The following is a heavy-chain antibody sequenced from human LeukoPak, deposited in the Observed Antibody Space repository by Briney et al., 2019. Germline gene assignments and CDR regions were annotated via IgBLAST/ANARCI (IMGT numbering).Heavy chain of an antibody. CDR2: IYHNGNT. Sequence: SETLSLTCTVSTYSISSGYYWGWIRQPPGKGLEWIGNIYHNGNTYYNPSLKSRVTISVDTSKKQFSLKLTSVTAADTAFYYCARVERFSYFDLWGRGTLVTVSS. CDR1: TYSISSGYY. CDR3: ARVERFSYFDL. V-gene: IGHV4-38-2*02. D-gene: IGHD1-1*01. J-gene: IGHJ2*01.